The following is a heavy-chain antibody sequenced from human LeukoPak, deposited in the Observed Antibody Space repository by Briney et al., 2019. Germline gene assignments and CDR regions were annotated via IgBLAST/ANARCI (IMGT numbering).Heavy chain of an antibody. CDR3: ARTRFGVTSYYFDY. V-gene: IGHV3-21*01. CDR2: ISSSSSYI. Sequence: KSGGSLRPSCAASGFTFSSYSLNWVAQAQGRGLKWASSISSSSSYIYYADSVKGRFTISRDNAKNSLYLQMNSLRAEDTAVYYCARTRFGVTSYYFDYWGQGTLVTVSS. D-gene: IGHD3-16*01. CDR1: GFTFSSYS. J-gene: IGHJ4*02.